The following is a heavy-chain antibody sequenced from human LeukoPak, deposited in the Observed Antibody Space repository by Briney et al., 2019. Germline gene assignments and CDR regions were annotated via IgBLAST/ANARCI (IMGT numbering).Heavy chain of an antibody. CDR3: ARNKTTGGGGFDY. CDR1: VYTFNSHG. V-gene: IGHV1-18*04. D-gene: IGHD3-16*01. Sequence: ASVKVSCKASVYTFNSHGISWIRQAPGQGPEWMGWISGDYGYTKYAQKFQGRVTMTTDTSTDTSYMELRSLRSDDTAVYYCARNKTTGGGGFDYWGQGTLITVSS. CDR2: ISGDYGYT. J-gene: IGHJ4*02.